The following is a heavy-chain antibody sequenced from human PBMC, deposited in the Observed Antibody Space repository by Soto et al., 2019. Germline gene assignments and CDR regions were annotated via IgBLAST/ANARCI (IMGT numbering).Heavy chain of an antibody. CDR3: ARDPQGSYCYIDY. CDR1: GFTFSSYA. Sequence: PGGSLRLSSAASGFTFSSYAMILVRQAPGKGLEWVSAISGSGGSTYYADSVKGRFTISRDNSKNTLFLQMNSLRAEDTAVYYCARDPQGSYCYIDYWGQGTPVTVS. V-gene: IGHV3-23*01. J-gene: IGHJ4*02. D-gene: IGHD3-10*01. CDR2: ISGSGGST.